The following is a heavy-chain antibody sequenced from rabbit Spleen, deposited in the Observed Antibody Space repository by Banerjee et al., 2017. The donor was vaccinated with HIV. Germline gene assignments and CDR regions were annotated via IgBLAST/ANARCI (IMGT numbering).Heavy chain of an antibody. D-gene: IGHD5-1*01. V-gene: IGHV1S47*01. CDR3: ARDLVSVIGWNFNL. CDR1: GFDFSNYG. J-gene: IGHJ4*01. Sequence: QEQLVESGGGLVQPGGSLKLSCKASGFDFSNYGVSWVRQAPGKGLEWIGYIEPIFGNTSYANWVNGRFTISSHNAQNTLYLQLSSLTAADTATYFCARDLVSVIGWNFNLWGPGTLVTVS. CDR2: IEPIFGNT.